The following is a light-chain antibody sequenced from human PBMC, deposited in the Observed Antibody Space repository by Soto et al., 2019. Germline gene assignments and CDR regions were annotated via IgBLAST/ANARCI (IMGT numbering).Light chain of an antibody. CDR1: SSDVGGYNY. V-gene: IGLV2-14*03. CDR2: DVS. Sequence: SALTQPASVSGSPGQSIAISCTRTSSDVGGYNYVSWYQQHPGKAPKLMIYDVSNRPSGVSNRFSGSKSGNTASLTISGLQAEDEADYYCCSYTTSSTYVFGTGTKVTVL. CDR3: CSYTTSSTYV. J-gene: IGLJ1*01.